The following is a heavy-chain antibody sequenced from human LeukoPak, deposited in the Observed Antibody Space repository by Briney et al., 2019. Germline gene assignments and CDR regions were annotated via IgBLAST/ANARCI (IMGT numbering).Heavy chain of an antibody. Sequence: GGSLRLSCAASGFTFSNYWMTWVRQAPGKGLEWVAHINQDGSKEYYMDSVKARFTISRDNAKNALSLQMNSLRAEDTAVYYCVRDGGVSGYDLLDYWGQGTLVTVSS. CDR2: INQDGSKE. J-gene: IGHJ4*02. V-gene: IGHV3-7*01. D-gene: IGHD5-12*01. CDR3: VRDGGVSGYDLLDY. CDR1: GFTFSNYW.